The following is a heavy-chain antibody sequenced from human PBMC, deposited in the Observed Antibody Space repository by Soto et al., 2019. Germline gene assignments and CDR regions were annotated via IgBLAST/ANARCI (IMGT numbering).Heavy chain of an antibody. Sequence: QVQLVQSGAEVKKPGASVKVSCRASGYTFTSYGISWVRQAPGQGLEWMGWISAYNDNTTYAQKFQGRLTMTTDTSSNTAYMELRSLRYDDTAVYYCARFTGISKWTFDSWGQGTLVTVSS. CDR1: GYTFTSYG. CDR2: ISAYNDNT. CDR3: ARFTGISKWTFDS. V-gene: IGHV1-18*01. D-gene: IGHD1-26*01. J-gene: IGHJ4*02.